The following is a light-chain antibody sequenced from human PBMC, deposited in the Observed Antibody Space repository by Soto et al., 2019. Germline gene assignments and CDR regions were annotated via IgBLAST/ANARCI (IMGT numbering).Light chain of an antibody. CDR1: QSISKW. CDR3: QHYTSFPLT. Sequence: EIQVTQSPSALSVSEGDRVTVTCRASQSISKWLAWYQQKPGKAPKLLIYDASTLDGGVPSRFSGSGSGTEFTLTINNLQTDDFATYYCQHYTSFPLTFGPGTKVDIK. J-gene: IGKJ1*01. CDR2: DAS. V-gene: IGKV1-5*01.